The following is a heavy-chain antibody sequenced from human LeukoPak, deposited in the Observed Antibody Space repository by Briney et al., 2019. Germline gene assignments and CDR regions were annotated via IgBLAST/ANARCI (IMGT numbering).Heavy chain of an antibody. CDR3: ASLNYVYYYYYMDV. CDR2: IYYSGST. Sequence: PSETLSLTCTVSGGSISSSSYYWGWISQPPGKGLEWIGSIYYSGSTYYNPSLKSRVTISVDTSKNQFSLKLSSVTAADTAVYYCASLNYVYYYYYMDVWGKGTTVTVSS. CDR1: GGSISSSSYY. V-gene: IGHV4-39*01. J-gene: IGHJ6*03. D-gene: IGHD4-11*01.